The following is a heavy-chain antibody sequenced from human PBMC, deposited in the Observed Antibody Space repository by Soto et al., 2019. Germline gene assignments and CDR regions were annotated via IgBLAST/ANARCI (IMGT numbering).Heavy chain of an antibody. CDR2: INSDGSST. J-gene: IGHJ6*02. Sequence: PGGSLRLSCAASGFTFSSYWMHWVRQAPGKGLVWVSRINSDGSSTSYADSVKGRFTISRDNAKNTLYLQMNSLRAEDTAVYYCARDDSSGWTYYYYYGMDVWGQGTTVTVS. CDR3: ARDDSSGWTYYYYYGMDV. D-gene: IGHD6-19*01. V-gene: IGHV3-74*01. CDR1: GFTFSSYW.